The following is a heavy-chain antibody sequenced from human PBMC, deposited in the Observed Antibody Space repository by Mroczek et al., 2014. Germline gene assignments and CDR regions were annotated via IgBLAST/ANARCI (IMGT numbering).Heavy chain of an antibody. CDR2: ISYDGSNK. CDR3: AKRGKGLGPVPGIAGGGFDY. J-gene: IGHJ4*02. V-gene: IGHV3-30*18. Sequence: QGQLQQSGGGVVQPGRSLRLXCAASGFTFSSYGMHWVRQAPGKGLEWVAVISYDGSNKYYADSVKGRFTISRDNSKNTLYLQMNSLRAEDTAVYYCAKRGKGLGPVPGIAGGGFDYWGQGTLVTVSS. D-gene: IGHD6-13*01. CDR1: GFTFSSYG.